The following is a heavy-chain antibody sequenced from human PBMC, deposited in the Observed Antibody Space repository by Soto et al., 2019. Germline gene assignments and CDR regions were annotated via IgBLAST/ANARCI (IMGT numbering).Heavy chain of an antibody. J-gene: IGHJ4*02. CDR2: ISGNGGST. CDR1: GFIFSNYA. Sequence: GGSLRLSCTASGFIFSNYARSVVRQAPGKGLEGVSTISGNGGSTYYAHSVKGRFTISRDNSKNTLFLQMNRLRAEDTAVYYCAKSGVALVCFDYCSQGTLVTVSS. D-gene: IGHD3-16*01. V-gene: IGHV3-23*01. CDR3: AKSGVALVCFDY.